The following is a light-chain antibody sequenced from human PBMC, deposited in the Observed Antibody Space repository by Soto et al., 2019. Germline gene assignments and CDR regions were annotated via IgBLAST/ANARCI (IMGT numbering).Light chain of an antibody. Sequence: EIVMTQSPATQSVSPGERATLSGRASQSVSSNLAWYQQKPGQAPRFLIYGASTRYTGIPARFSGSGSGTEFTLTISGLQSEDFAVYYCQQYNNWPTFVQGTKVEIK. CDR2: GAS. CDR1: QSVSSN. CDR3: QQYNNWPT. J-gene: IGKJ1*01. V-gene: IGKV3-15*01.